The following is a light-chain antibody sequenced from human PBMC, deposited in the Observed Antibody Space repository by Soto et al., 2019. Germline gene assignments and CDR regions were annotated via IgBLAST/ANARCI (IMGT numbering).Light chain of an antibody. J-gene: IGKJ2*01. Sequence: EIVLTQSPATLSLSPGERATLSCRASHIVNNYLAWYQQKPGQAPRLLIYDASNRATGIPARFSGSGSGTDFTLTISSLEPEDFAVYYCQQRSNWRPHAFGQGTKLEI. V-gene: IGKV3-11*01. CDR1: HIVNNY. CDR2: DAS. CDR3: QQRSNWRPHA.